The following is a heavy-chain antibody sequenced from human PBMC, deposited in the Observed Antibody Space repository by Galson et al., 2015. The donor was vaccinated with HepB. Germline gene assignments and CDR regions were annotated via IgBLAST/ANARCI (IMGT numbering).Heavy chain of an antibody. CDR1: GGTFSSYA. Sequence: SVKVSCKASGGTFSSYAISWVRQAPGQGLEWMGGIIPIFGTANYAQKFQGRVTITADESTSTAYMELSSLRSEDTAVYYCARPSCMGSGGSCYFYYFDYWGQGTLVTVSS. D-gene: IGHD2-15*01. CDR3: ARPSCMGSGGSCYFYYFDY. CDR2: IIPIFGTA. V-gene: IGHV1-69*13. J-gene: IGHJ4*02.